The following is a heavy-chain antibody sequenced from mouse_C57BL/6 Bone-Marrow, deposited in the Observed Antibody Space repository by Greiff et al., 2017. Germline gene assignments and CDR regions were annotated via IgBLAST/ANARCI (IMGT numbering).Heavy chain of an antibody. J-gene: IGHJ3*01. Sequence: QVKLQQSGAELVRPGASVTLSCKASGYTFTDYDMHWVKQTPVHGLEWIGAIDPETGGTAYNQKFKGKAILTADKSSSTAYMELRSLTSEDSAVYYCTGYYGTWFAYWGQGTLVTVSA. CDR3: TGYYGTWFAY. D-gene: IGHD1-2*01. V-gene: IGHV1-15*01. CDR1: GYTFTDYD. CDR2: IDPETGGT.